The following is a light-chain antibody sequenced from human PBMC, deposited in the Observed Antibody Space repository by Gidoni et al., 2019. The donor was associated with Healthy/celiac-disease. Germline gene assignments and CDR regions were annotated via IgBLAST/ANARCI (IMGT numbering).Light chain of an antibody. CDR2: GAS. Sequence: EIVLTQSPGTLSLSPGERATLSCRASQSVSSSYLAWYQQKPGQAPRLLIYGASSRATGIPDRFSGSGSGTDFTLTISRLEPEDFAVYYCQQYGSWTGITFGGGTKVEIK. CDR1: QSVSSSY. CDR3: QQYGSWTGIT. V-gene: IGKV3-20*01. J-gene: IGKJ4*01.